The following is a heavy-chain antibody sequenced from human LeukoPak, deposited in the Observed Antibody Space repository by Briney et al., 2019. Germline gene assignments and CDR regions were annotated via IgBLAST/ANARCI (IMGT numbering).Heavy chain of an antibody. Sequence: GGSLRLSCAASGFTFSSYWMSWVRQAPGKGLEWVSAISGSGVSTYYTDSVKGRFTISRDNSKNTLFLQMNSLRAEDTAVYYCAKLADFWSGYRFYFDYWGQGTLVTVSS. CDR3: AKLADFWSGYRFYFDY. V-gene: IGHV3-23*01. CDR1: GFTFSSYW. D-gene: IGHD3-3*01. J-gene: IGHJ4*02. CDR2: ISGSGVST.